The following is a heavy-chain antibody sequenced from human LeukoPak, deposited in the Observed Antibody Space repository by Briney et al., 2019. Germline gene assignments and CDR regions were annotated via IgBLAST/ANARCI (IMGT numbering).Heavy chain of an antibody. Sequence: ASETLSLTCTVSGGSISSSSYYWGWIRQPPGKGLEWIGSIYYSGSTYYNPSLKSRFTISVDTSKNQFSLKLSSVTAADTAVYHCARSPPYGDYFLAHVAFDLWGRGTLVTVSS. CDR2: IYYSGST. CDR3: ARSPPYGDYFLAHVAFDL. J-gene: IGHJ2*01. V-gene: IGHV4-39*01. D-gene: IGHD4-17*01. CDR1: GGSISSSSYY.